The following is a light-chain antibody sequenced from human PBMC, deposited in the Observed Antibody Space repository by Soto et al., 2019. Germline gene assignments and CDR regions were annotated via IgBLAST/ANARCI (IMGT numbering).Light chain of an antibody. V-gene: IGKV3-20*01. CDR2: GAS. CDR1: QSVSSSY. CDR3: QQYGRSPRT. J-gene: IGKJ2*01. Sequence: EIVLTQSPGTLSLSPGERATLSCRASQSVSSSYLAWYQQKPGQAPRLLIYGASSSATGIPDRFSGSGSGTDFTLTISILEPEDFAVYYCQQYGRSPRTFGQGTKLEIK.